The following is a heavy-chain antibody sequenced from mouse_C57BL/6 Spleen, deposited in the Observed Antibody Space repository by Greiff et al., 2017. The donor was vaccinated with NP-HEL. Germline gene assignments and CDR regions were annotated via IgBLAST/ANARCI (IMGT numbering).Heavy chain of an antibody. J-gene: IGHJ4*01. V-gene: IGHV2-5*01. CDR1: GFSLTSYG. CDR3: AKNSNSYAMDY. Sequence: QVQLQQSGPGLVQPSQSLYITCTVSGFSLTSYGVHWVRQSPGKGLEWLGEIWRGGSTDYNAAFMSRLSITKDNSKGQVFFKMNSLQADDTAIYYCAKNSNSYAMDYWGQGTSVTVSS. CDR2: IWRGGST. D-gene: IGHD2-5*01.